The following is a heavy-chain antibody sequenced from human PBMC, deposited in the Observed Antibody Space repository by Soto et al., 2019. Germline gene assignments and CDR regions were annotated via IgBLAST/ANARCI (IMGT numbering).Heavy chain of an antibody. D-gene: IGHD6-19*01. CDR3: AKDDQYAGQWVVPTDY. CDR1: GFTFSSYA. CDR2: ISGSGGST. V-gene: IGHV3-23*01. J-gene: IGHJ4*02. Sequence: EVQLLESGGGLVQPGGSLRLSCAASGFTFSSYAMSWVRQAPGEGLEWVSAISGSGGSTYYADSVKGRFTISRDNSKNTLYLQMNSLRAEDTAVYYCAKDDQYAGQWVVPTDYWGQGTLVTVSS.